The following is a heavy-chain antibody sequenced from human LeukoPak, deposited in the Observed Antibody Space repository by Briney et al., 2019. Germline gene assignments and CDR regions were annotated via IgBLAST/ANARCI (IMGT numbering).Heavy chain of an antibody. Sequence: GKSLKISCKGSGYSFTSYWIGWVRQMPGKGMEWMGFIYPGDSDTRYSPSFQGQVTISADKSMSTAYLQWSSLKASDTAMYYCARRRGRYSGDAFDIWGQGTMVTVSS. J-gene: IGHJ3*02. CDR3: ARRRGRYSGDAFDI. CDR2: IYPGDSDT. V-gene: IGHV5-51*01. CDR1: GYSFTSYW. D-gene: IGHD1-26*01.